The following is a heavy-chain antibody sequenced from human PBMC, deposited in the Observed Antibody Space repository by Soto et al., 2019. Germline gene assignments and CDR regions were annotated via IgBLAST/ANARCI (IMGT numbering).Heavy chain of an antibody. CDR3: ARDSSSRGWFDP. CDR1: GGTFSSYA. CDR2: IIPIFGTA. D-gene: IGHD6-6*01. Sequence: QVQLVQSVAEVKKPGSSVKVSCKASGGTFSSYAISWVRQAPGQGLEWMGGIIPIFGTANYAQKFQGRVTITADESTSTAYMEPSSLRSEDTAVYYCARDSSSRGWFDPWGQGTLVTVSS. V-gene: IGHV1-69*01. J-gene: IGHJ5*02.